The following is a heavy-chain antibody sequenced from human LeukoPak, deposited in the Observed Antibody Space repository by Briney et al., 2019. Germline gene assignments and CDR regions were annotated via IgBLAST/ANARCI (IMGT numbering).Heavy chain of an antibody. J-gene: IGHJ5*02. D-gene: IGHD1-14*01. V-gene: IGHV3-74*01. CDR1: GFTFSRYW. Sequence: GGSLRLSCVASGFTFSRYWMHWVRQAPGKGLVWVSRINSDGSTTVYADSVKGRFTISRDNAKNTLYLQMNSLRAEDTAVYFCASGPTGFAWGQGTLVTVSS. CDR2: INSDGSTT. CDR3: ASGPTGFA.